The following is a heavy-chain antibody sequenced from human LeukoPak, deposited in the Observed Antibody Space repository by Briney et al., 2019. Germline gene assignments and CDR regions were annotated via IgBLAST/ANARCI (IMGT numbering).Heavy chain of an antibody. CDR3: ARATKTYYDILTGLNWFDP. V-gene: IGHV1-2*02. D-gene: IGHD3-9*01. J-gene: IGHJ5*02. CDR2: INPNSGGT. Sequence: ASVKVSYKASGYTFTGYYMHWVRQAPGQGLEWMGWINPNSGGTNYAQKSQGRVTMTRDTSISTAYMELSRLRSDDTAVYYCARATKTYYDILTGLNWFDPWGQGTLVTVSS. CDR1: GYTFTGYY.